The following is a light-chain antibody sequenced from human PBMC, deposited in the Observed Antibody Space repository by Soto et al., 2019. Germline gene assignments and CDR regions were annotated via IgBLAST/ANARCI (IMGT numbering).Light chain of an antibody. CDR2: GAS. CDR3: QQYNNWPIT. Sequence: EIVMTQSPATLSVSPGERATLSCRASQTILSNLAWYQQKPGQAPRLLIYGASTRATGIPARFSGSGSGTEFAFTISSLQSEDFAVYYCQQYNNWPITFGQGTRLEIK. J-gene: IGKJ5*01. CDR1: QTILSN. V-gene: IGKV3-15*01.